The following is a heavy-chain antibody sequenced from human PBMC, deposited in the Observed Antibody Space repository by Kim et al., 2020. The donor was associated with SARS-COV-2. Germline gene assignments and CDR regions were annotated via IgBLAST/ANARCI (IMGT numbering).Heavy chain of an antibody. V-gene: IGHV3-23*01. J-gene: IGHJ4*01. D-gene: IGHD3-10*01. CDR3: ATPPVTMVRGLSIPKRFDF. CDR1: GFTFSSYA. Sequence: GGSLRLSCAASGFTFSSYAMSWVRQAPGKGLDWVSSISDSGGDTYYAGSVKGRFTISRDNSKNTLYLQMNSLRAEDTAVYFCATPPVTMVRGLSIPKRFDFWDPGTLVTVSS. CDR2: ISDSGGDT.